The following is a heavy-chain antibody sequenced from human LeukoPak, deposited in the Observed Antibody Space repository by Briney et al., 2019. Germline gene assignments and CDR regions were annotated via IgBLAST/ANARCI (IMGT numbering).Heavy chain of an antibody. CDR3: AKGQYSSSWYNGMDV. Sequence: FLGPFLGASGFTLDDYAKQLVREASGEGLEWVSGISWNSGSIGYADSVKGRFTISRDNAKNSLYLQMNSLRAEDTALYYCAKGQYSSSWYNGMDVWGQGTTVTVSS. J-gene: IGHJ6*02. V-gene: IGHV3-9*01. CDR1: GFTLDDYA. D-gene: IGHD6-13*01. CDR2: ISWNSGSI.